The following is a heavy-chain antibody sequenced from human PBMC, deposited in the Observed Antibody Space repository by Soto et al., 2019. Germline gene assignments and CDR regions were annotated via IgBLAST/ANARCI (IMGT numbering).Heavy chain of an antibody. V-gene: IGHV3-23*01. CDR1: GFTFSSYA. Sequence: EVQLLESGGGLVQPGGSLRLSCAASGFTFSSYAMSWVRQAPGKGLEWVSAISGSGGSTYYADSVKGRFTISRDNSKNTLYLQMNSLRAEDTAVYYCAKDSSAGPSQQLWYPNFFDYWGQGTLVTVSS. CDR3: AKDSSAGPSQQLWYPNFFDY. D-gene: IGHD5-18*01. CDR2: ISGSGGST. J-gene: IGHJ4*02.